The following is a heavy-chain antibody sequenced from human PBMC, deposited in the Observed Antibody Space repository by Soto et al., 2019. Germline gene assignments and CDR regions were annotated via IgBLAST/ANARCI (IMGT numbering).Heavy chain of an antibody. J-gene: IGHJ5*02. V-gene: IGHV1-18*01. CDR1: GYTFTSYG. CDR2: INAYNGNT. D-gene: IGHD3-3*01. CDR3: ARGGGYYDFWSGTRGWFDP. Sequence: ASVKVSCKASGYTFTSYGISWVRQAPGQGLEWMGWINAYNGNTNYAQKLQGRVTMTTDTSTSTAYMELRSLRSDDTAVYYCARGGGYYDFWSGTRGWFDPWGQGTLVTVSS.